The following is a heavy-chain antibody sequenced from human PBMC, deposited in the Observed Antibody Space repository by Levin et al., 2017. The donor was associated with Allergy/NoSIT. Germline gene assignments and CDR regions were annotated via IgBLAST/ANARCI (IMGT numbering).Heavy chain of an antibody. Sequence: GGSLRLSCGASGFTFSSYGMHWVRQAPGKGLEWVAVISYDGSNKYYVDSVKGRFSISRDNSKNTLYLQMNSLRAEDTAVYQCAKDGTYCRGNTCYARNVFDAWGQGTMVTVSS. D-gene: IGHD2-15*01. V-gene: IGHV3-30*18. J-gene: IGHJ3*01. CDR1: GFTFSSYG. CDR3: AKDGTYCRGNTCYARNVFDA. CDR2: ISYDGSNK.